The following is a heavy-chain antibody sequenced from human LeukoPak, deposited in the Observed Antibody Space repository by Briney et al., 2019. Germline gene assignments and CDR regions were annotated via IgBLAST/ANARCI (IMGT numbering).Heavy chain of an antibody. D-gene: IGHD3-10*01. V-gene: IGHV1-18*01. CDR2: ISAYNGNT. J-gene: IGHJ4*02. Sequence: ASVKVSCKASGYTFTSYGISWVRQAPGQGLEWMGWISAYNGNTNYAQKLQGRVTMTTDTSTSTAYMELRSLRSDDTAVYYCARDLYGSGPNHFDYWGQETLVTVSS. CDR1: GYTFTSYG. CDR3: ARDLYGSGPNHFDY.